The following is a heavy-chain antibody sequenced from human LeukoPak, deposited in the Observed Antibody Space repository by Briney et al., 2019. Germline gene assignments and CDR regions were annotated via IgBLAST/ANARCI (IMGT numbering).Heavy chain of an antibody. V-gene: IGHV3-74*03. CDR1: GFTFSSYF. CDR2: VSNDGTYT. Sequence: QPGGSLRLSCAASGFTFSSYFMHWVRQAPGKGLVWVSRVSNDGTYTEHADSVKGRFTISRDNAKDTLYLQVNSLRAEETAVYYCAITVDCRATTDCYSYFHLWGQGTLGTVSS. J-gene: IGHJ1*01. CDR3: AITVDCRATTDCYSYFHL. D-gene: IGHD2-21*02.